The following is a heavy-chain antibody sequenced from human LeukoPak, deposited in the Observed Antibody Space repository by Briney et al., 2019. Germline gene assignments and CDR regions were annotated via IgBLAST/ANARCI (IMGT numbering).Heavy chain of an antibody. CDR2: FDPEDGET. D-gene: IGHD3-9*01. J-gene: IGHJ4*02. CDR3: ATVVYYDILTGYYK. Sequence: GASVKVSCKVSGYTLTELSMHWVRQAPGKGLERMGGFDPEDGETIYAQKFQGRVTMTEDTSTDTAYMELSSLRSEDTAVYYCATVVYYDILTGYYKWGQGTLVTVSS. CDR1: GYTLTELS. V-gene: IGHV1-24*01.